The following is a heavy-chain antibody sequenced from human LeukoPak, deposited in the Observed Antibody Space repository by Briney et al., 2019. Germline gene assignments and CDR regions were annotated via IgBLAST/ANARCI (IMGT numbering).Heavy chain of an antibody. CDR3: AKRAVVIRVILVGFHKEAYYFDS. J-gene: IGHJ4*02. Sequence: GGSLRLSCAVSGITLSNYGMSWVRQAPGKGLEWVAGISGSGGSTNFADSVKGRFTISRDNPMNTLYLQMNSLRAEDTAVYFCAKRAVVIRVILVGFHKEAYYFDSWGQGALVTVSS. CDR1: GITLSNYG. CDR2: ISGSGGST. D-gene: IGHD3-22*01. V-gene: IGHV3-23*01.